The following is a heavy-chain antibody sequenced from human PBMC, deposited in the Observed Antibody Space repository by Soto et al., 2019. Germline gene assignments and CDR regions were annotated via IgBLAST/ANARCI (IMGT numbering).Heavy chain of an antibody. Sequence: QVQVVESGGGVVQPGRSLRLSCAASGFTFSNYAMHWVRQAPGKGLEWVAVISYDGSNKYYADSVKGRLTISRDNSKNTVYLQLSSLRAEDTAVYFCARAGFNYYFDYWGLGTLVTVSS. CDR1: GFTFSNYA. CDR3: ARAGFNYYFDY. J-gene: IGHJ4*02. V-gene: IGHV3-30-3*01. CDR2: ISYDGSNK.